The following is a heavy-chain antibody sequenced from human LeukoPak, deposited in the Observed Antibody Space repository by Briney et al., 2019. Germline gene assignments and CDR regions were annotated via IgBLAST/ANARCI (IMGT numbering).Heavy chain of an antibody. CDR2: INHSGST. V-gene: IGHV4-34*01. CDR3: ATSYIGGFGKPDY. CDR1: GGSFSGYY. D-gene: IGHD2-15*01. J-gene: IGHJ4*02. Sequence: KTSETLSLTCAVYGGSFSGYYWSWIRQPPGKGLEWIGEINHSGSTNYNPSLKSRVTISVDTSKNQFSLKLSSVTAADTAVYYCATSYIGGFGKPDYWGQGILVTVSS.